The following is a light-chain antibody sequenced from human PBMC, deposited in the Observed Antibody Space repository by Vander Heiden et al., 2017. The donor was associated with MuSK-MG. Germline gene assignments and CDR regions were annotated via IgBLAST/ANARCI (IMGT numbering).Light chain of an antibody. CDR2: GIS. CDR1: QDVRND. J-gene: IGKJ2*01. CDR3: LQDYTYPYT. V-gene: IGKV1-6*01. Sequence: AIQVTQSPSSLSASVGDRVTITCRASQDVRNDLGWYQQKPGKAPRLLIYGISNLQSGVPSRFSGDGSGTYFTLTITSLQPEDFATYFCLQDYTYPYTFGQGTKLEL.